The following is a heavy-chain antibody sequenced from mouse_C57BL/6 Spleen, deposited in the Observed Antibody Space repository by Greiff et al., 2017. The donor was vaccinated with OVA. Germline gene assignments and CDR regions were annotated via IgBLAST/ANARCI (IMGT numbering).Heavy chain of an antibody. J-gene: IGHJ4*01. CDR2: ISSGSSTI. CDR1: GFTFSDYG. V-gene: IGHV5-17*01. Sequence: EVMLVESGGGLVKPGGSLKLSCAASGFTFSDYGMHWVRQAPEKGLEWVAYISSGSSTIYYADTVKGRFTISRDNAKNTLFLQMTSLRSEDTAMYYCARPHRYYYAMDYWGQGTSVTVSS. CDR3: ARPHRYYYAMDY.